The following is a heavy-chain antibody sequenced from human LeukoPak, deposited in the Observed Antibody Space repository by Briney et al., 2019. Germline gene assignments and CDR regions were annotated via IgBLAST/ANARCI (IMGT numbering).Heavy chain of an antibody. V-gene: IGHV4-34*01. CDR3: ARWSNPDFGEVKTGWYYYMDV. CDR2: INHSGST. CDR1: GGSFSGYY. J-gene: IGHJ6*03. D-gene: IGHD3-3*01. Sequence: SETLSLTCAVYGGSFSGYYWSWIRQPPGKGLEWIGEINHSGSTNYNPSLKSRVTISVDTSKNQFSLKLSSVTAADTAVYYCARWSNPDFGEVKTGWYYYMDVWGKGTTVTVSS.